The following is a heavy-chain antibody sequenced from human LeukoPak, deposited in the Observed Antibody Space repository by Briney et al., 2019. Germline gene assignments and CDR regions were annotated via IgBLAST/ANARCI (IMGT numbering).Heavy chain of an antibody. CDR2: ISYDGSEK. V-gene: IGHV3-30*03. CDR1: GFTFGRFG. CDR3: ARDQAYYYDSSGYLDP. Sequence: GRSLRLSCIASGFTFGRFGMHWVRQAPGKGLEWVAVISYDGSEKYYADSVKGRFSISRDTYRNTLYLQTNSLRAEDTAVYYCARDQAYYYDSSGYLDPWGQGTLVTVSS. D-gene: IGHD3-22*01. J-gene: IGHJ5*02.